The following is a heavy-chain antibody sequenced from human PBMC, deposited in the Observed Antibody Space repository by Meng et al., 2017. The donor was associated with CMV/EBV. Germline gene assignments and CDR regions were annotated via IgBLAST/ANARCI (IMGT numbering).Heavy chain of an antibody. Sequence: SVKVSCKASGGTFSSYAISWVRQAPGQGLEWMGGIIPIFGTANYAQKFQGRVTITMDESTSTAYMELSSLRSEDTAVYYCARDRAGRITIFGVVQGGGMDVWGQGTTVTVSS. V-gene: IGHV1-69*05. CDR2: IIPIFGTA. CDR3: ARDRAGRITIFGVVQGGGMDV. D-gene: IGHD3-3*01. CDR1: GGTFSSYA. J-gene: IGHJ6*02.